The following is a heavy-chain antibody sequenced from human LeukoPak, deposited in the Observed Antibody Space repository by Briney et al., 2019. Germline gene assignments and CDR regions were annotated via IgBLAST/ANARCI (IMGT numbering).Heavy chain of an antibody. CDR1: GFTFSSYI. V-gene: IGHV3-30*09. CDR2: ISYDGSNE. CDR3: ARDAVQVWSYIGTFDV. Sequence: PGGSLRLSCAASGFTFSSYIMHWVRQAPGKGLEWLAAISYDGSNEVYLGAVKGRFAISRDNSKNTLYLQMSSLSSEDTALYYCARDAVQVWSYIGTFDVWGQGTMVSVSS. D-gene: IGHD2-8*02. J-gene: IGHJ3*01.